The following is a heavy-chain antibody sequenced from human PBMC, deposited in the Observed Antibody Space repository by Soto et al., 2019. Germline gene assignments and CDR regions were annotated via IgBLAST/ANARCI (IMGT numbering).Heavy chain of an antibody. V-gene: IGHV4-4*02. CDR1: GGSIRSNNW. Sequence: SETLSLTCAVSGGSIRSNNWWSWVRQPPGKGLEWIGEIYHSGSTNYNPSLKTRVTISVDKSKNQFSLKLSSVTAADTAVYYCARVYSGSYSDYWGQGTLVTVS. CDR3: ARVYSGSYSDY. D-gene: IGHD1-26*01. CDR2: IYHSGST. J-gene: IGHJ4*02.